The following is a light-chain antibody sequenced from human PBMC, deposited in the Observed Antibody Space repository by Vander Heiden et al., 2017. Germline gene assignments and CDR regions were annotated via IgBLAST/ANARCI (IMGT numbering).Light chain of an antibody. CDR1: SSNIGSNY. V-gene: IGLV1-47*01. Sequence: QSVLTQPPSASGTPGPRVPLPCSGSSSNIGSNYVYWYQRLPGTAPKLLIYRNNQRPSGVPDRFSGSKSGTSASLAISGLRSEDEADYYCAAWDDSLGSSVVFGGGTKLTVL. J-gene: IGLJ2*01. CDR3: AAWDDSLGSSVV. CDR2: RNN.